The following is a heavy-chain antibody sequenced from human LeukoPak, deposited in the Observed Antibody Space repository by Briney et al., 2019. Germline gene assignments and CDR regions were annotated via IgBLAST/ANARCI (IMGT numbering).Heavy chain of an antibody. CDR3: ARDDPQWELLYLDY. D-gene: IGHD1-26*01. Sequence: GASVKVSCKASGYTFTSYDINWVRQATGQGLEWMGWMNPNSGNTGYAQKFQGRVTMTRNTSISTAYMELSSLRSEDTAVYYCARDDPQWELLYLDYWGQGTLVTVSS. J-gene: IGHJ4*02. CDR1: GYTFTSYD. V-gene: IGHV1-8*01. CDR2: MNPNSGNT.